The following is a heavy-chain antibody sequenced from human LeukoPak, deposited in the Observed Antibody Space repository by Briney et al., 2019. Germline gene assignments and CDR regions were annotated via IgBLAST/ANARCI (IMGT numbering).Heavy chain of an antibody. Sequence: ASVKVSCKASGGTFSSYAISWVRQAPGQGLEWMGGIIPIFGTANYAQKFQGRVTITTDESTSTAYMELSGLRSEDTAVYYCARSRGRYYYDSSGYFDYWGQGTLVTVSS. CDR1: GGTFSSYA. CDR2: IIPIFGTA. J-gene: IGHJ4*02. D-gene: IGHD3-22*01. CDR3: ARSRGRYYYDSSGYFDY. V-gene: IGHV1-69*05.